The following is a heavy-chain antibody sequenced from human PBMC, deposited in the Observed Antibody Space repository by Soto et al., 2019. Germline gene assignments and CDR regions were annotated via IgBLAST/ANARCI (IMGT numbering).Heavy chain of an antibody. V-gene: IGHV3-7*01. D-gene: IGHD4-17*01. J-gene: IGHJ4*02. CDR3: ARASLYGDFYLDH. CDR2: IRQDGSEQ. CDR1: GFVFNTFW. Sequence: EVQLVESGRNLVQPGGSLRLSCAASGFVFNTFWMSWVRQAPGKGLEWVASIRQDGSEQFYVDSVKGRFTISRDNAKNSLSLLMNSLRAEDTAVDYCARASLYGDFYLDHWGRGTRVTVSS.